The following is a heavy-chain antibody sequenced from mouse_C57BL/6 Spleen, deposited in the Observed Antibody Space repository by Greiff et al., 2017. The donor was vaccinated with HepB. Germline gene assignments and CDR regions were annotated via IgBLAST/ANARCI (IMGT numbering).Heavy chain of an antibody. J-gene: IGHJ2*01. CDR1: GFTFSSYA. Sequence: EVHLVESGGGLVKPGGSLKLSCAASGFTFSSYAMSWVRQTPEKRLEWVATISDGGSYTYYPDNVKGRFTISRDNAKNNLYLQMSHLKSEDTAMYYCAREGFTHFDYWGQGTTLTVSS. CDR3: AREGFTHFDY. V-gene: IGHV5-4*01. CDR2: ISDGGSYT.